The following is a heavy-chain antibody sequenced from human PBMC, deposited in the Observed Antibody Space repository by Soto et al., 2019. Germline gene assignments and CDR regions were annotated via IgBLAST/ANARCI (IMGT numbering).Heavy chain of an antibody. CDR3: ARIRGYCSGGSCYFYYFSMDV. Sequence: QVTLKESGPVLVKPTETLTLTCTVSGFSLSYADVGVAWIRQPPGKALEWLAHILSNDEEVFSSSLRTRLTISKDTSRSQVVLTMSNMGPVDTATYYCARIRGYCSGGSCYFYYFSMDVWGQGPTVTVS. CDR1: GFSLSYADVG. V-gene: IGHV2-26*01. J-gene: IGHJ6*02. CDR2: ILSNDEE. D-gene: IGHD2-15*01.